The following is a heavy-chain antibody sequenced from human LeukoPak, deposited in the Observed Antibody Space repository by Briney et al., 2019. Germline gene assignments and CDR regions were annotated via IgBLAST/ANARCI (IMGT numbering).Heavy chain of an antibody. CDR3: ARALYDSSGYYSHFDY. Sequence: GGSLRLSCAGSGFSFSSYGMHWVRQAPGKGLEWVSSITRSSNYIYYADSVKGRFTISRDNAKKSLYLQMNSLRAEDTAVYYCARALYDSSGYYSHFDYWGQGTLVTVSS. J-gene: IGHJ4*02. CDR2: ITRSSNYI. V-gene: IGHV3-21*01. D-gene: IGHD3-22*01. CDR1: GFSFSSYG.